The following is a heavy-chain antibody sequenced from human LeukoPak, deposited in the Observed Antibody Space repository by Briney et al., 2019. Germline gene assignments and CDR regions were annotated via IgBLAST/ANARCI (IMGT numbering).Heavy chain of an antibody. CDR2: VHSSGGVI. V-gene: IGHV1-46*01. Sequence: ASVKVSCKASGYTFTSDYMNWVRQAPGQGLEWMGIVHSSGGVIKYAQEFQDRLTVTRDTSTSTIYMELSSLRSEDKAVYYCAGSSHQRNWFDPWGQGTLVIVSS. J-gene: IGHJ5*02. CDR3: AGSSHQRNWFDP. CDR1: GYTFTSDY. D-gene: IGHD1-26*01.